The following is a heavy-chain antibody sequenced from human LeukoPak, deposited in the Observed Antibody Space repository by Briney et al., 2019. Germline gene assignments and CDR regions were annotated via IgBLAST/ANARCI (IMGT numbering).Heavy chain of an antibody. J-gene: IGHJ4*02. Sequence: ASVKVSCKASGYMFTAYYTNWVRQSPGLGLEWLGWINPNSGGTTYAQRFQGRVTMTSDTSTSTAYLELNGLRSDDTAVYFCARLNSGNLRGILYWGQGSLVTVSS. CDR1: GYMFTAYY. CDR3: ARLNSGNLRGILY. D-gene: IGHD3-10*01. V-gene: IGHV1-2*02. CDR2: INPNSGGT.